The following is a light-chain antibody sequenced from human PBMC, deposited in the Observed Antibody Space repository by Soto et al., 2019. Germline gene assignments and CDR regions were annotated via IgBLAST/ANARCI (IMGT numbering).Light chain of an antibody. CDR2: ENN. J-gene: IGLJ2*01. V-gene: IGLV1-51*02. CDR1: SSNIGNNY. CDR3: GTWDSSLIVV. Sequence: QSVLTQPPSVSAAPGQKVTISCSGSSSNIGNNYVSWYQQLPGTAPKLLIYENNKRPSGIPDRFSGSKSGTSATLGITGLQTGDEAEYYCGTWDSSLIVVFGGGTKVTVL.